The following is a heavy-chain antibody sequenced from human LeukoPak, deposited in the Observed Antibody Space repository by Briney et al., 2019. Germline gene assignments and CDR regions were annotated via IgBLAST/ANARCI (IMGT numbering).Heavy chain of an antibody. Sequence: ASVKVSCKVSGYTFTDYYMHWVQQAPGKGLEWMGLVDPEDGETIYAEKFQGRATVTADTSTDTAYMELSSLRSEDTAVYYCATGGSYSSSSVDYWGQGTLVTVSS. J-gene: IGHJ4*02. D-gene: IGHD6-6*01. CDR3: ATGGSYSSSSVDY. CDR2: VDPEDGET. V-gene: IGHV1-69-2*01. CDR1: GYTFTDYY.